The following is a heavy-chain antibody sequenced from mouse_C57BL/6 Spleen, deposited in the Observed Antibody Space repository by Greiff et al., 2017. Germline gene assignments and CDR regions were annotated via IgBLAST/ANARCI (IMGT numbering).Heavy chain of an antibody. D-gene: IGHD1-1*01. V-gene: IGHV14-1*01. J-gene: IGHJ3*01. Sequence: EVQLQQSGAELVRPGASVKLSCTASGFNIKDYYMHWVKQRPEQGLEWIGRIDPEDGDTEYAPKFQGKATMTADTSSNTAYLQLSSLTSEDTAVYCCTTTGGSSPAWFAYWGQGTLVTVSA. CDR1: GFNIKDYY. CDR2: IDPEDGDT. CDR3: TTTGGSSPAWFAY.